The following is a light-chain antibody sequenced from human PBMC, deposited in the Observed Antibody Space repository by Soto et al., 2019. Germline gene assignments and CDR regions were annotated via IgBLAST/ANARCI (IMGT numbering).Light chain of an antibody. CDR1: SGSVSTNYY. CDR3: VLYMGSGIWM. V-gene: IGLV8-61*01. Sequence: QTVVTQEPSFSVSPGGTVTLTCGLNSGSVSTNYYPSWYLQTPGQAPRTLIYRTDTRSSGVPDRFSGSILGNKAALTITGAQADDESDYYCVLYMGSGIWMFGGGTKLTVL. J-gene: IGLJ3*02. CDR2: RTD.